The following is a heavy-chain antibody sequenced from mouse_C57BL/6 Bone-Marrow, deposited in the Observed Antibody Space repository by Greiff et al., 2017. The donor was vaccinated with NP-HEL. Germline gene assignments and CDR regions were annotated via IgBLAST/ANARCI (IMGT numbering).Heavy chain of an antibody. J-gene: IGHJ3*01. CDR2: IDPSDSYP. V-gene: IGHV1-50*01. D-gene: IGHD1-1*01. CDR3: ARKAFYGRSYEFAY. CDR1: GYTFTTYW. Sequence: QVQLQQPGAELVKPGASVKLSCKASGYTFTTYWMQWVKQRPGQGLEWIGEIDPSDSYPNYNQKFKGKATLTVDTSSSTANMRLSSLTSEDSAVYYCARKAFYGRSYEFAYWGQGTLVTVSS.